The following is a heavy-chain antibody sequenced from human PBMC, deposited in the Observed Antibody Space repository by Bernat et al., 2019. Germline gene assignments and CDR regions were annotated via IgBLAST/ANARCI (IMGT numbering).Heavy chain of an antibody. Sequence: EVQLVESGGGLVQPGRSLRLSCTASGFTFGDYAMCWFRQAPGKGLEWVGFIRSKAYGGTTEYAASVKGRFTIPRDDSKSIAYLQMNSLKTEDTAVYYCTRGLVRSSWLTPFVYWGQGTMVTVSS. V-gene: IGHV3-49*03. D-gene: IGHD6-13*01. CDR1: GFTFGDYA. J-gene: IGHJ4*02. CDR3: TRGLVRSSWLTPFVY. CDR2: IRSKAYGGTT.